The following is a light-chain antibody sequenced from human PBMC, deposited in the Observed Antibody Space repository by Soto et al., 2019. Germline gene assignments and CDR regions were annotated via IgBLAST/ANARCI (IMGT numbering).Light chain of an antibody. V-gene: IGLV2-14*01. Sequence: QSALTQPASVSASPGQSITISCTGTSSDVGTYDDVSWYRQHPGKAPRLLIYEFTNRPSGVSNRFSGCKSGDTASLTIFGLQAEDVGDYFCGSYTSNSTLVFGGGTKVTVL. CDR3: GSYTSNSTLV. J-gene: IGLJ3*02. CDR2: EFT. CDR1: SSDVGTYDD.